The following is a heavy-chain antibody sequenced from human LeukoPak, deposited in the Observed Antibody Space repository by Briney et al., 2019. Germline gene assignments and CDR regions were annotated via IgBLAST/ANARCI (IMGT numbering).Heavy chain of an antibody. CDR2: ISAYNGNT. D-gene: IGHD3-10*01. CDR3: ARDYYGSGSYSYFFDY. Sequence: GASVKVSCKASGYTFTSYGISWVRQAPGQGREWMGWISAYNGNTKYAQKLQGRVTMTTDTSTSTAYMELRSLRSDDTAVYYCARDYYGSGSYSYFFDYWGQGTLVTVSS. CDR1: GYTFTSYG. J-gene: IGHJ4*02. V-gene: IGHV1-18*01.